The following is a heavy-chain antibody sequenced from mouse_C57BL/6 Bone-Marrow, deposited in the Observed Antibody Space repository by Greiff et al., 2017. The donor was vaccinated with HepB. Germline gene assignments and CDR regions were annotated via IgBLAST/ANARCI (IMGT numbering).Heavy chain of an antibody. CDR1: GYTFTNYW. Sequence: QVQLQQSGAELVRPGTSVKMSCKASGYTFTNYWIGWAKQRPGHGLEWIGDIYPGGGYTNYNEKFKGKATLTADKSSSKAYMQFSSLTSEDSAIYYCARCGTTYYFDYWGQGTTLTVSS. D-gene: IGHD1-1*01. CDR3: ARCGTTYYFDY. CDR2: IYPGGGYT. J-gene: IGHJ2*01. V-gene: IGHV1-63*01.